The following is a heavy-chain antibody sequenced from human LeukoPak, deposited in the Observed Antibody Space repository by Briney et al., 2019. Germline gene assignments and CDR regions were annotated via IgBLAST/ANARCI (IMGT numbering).Heavy chain of an antibody. V-gene: IGHV4-61*02. CDR2: IYTSGST. D-gene: IGHD3-22*01. CDR1: GCSISSGSYY. J-gene: IGHJ4*02. Sequence: SQTLSLTCTVSGCSISSGSYYWSWIRQPAGKGLEWIGRIYTSGSTNYNPSLKSRVTISVDTSKNQFSLKLSSVTAADTAVYYCARDSDYYDSSGYYQYWGQGTLVTVSS. CDR3: ARDSDYYDSSGYYQY.